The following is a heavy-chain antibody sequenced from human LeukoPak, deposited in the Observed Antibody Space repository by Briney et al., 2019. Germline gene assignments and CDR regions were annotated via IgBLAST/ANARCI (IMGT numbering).Heavy chain of an antibody. V-gene: IGHV3-7*01. CDR1: GFTFTSAW. CDR3: AAWFGESVP. Sequence: GGPLRLSCAASGFTFTSAWISWLRQTPEKALEWGAHINEDGSGRFYVDSAKGRFTISRDDTQNSVYLQMNSLRVEDTAVYYCAAWFGESVPWGQGTLVTVSS. D-gene: IGHD3-10*01. J-gene: IGHJ5*02. CDR2: INEDGSGR.